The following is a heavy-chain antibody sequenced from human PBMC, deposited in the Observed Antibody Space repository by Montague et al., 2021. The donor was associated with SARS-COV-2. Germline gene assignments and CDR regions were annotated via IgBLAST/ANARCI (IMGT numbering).Heavy chain of an antibody. CDR1: VYSISSGYY. CDR3: ARDRTFRDGYLDAFEI. CDR2: IYHSGTT. D-gene: IGHD5-24*01. V-gene: IGHV4-38-2*02. J-gene: IGHJ3*02. Sequence: SETLSLTCTVYVYSISSGYYWGWIRKLPGKRLQWIGSIYHSGTTYYNPSLKSRVTISVDTSKNQFSLKMYSVTAADTAQFYCARDRTFRDGYLDAFEIWGQGTMVTVSS.